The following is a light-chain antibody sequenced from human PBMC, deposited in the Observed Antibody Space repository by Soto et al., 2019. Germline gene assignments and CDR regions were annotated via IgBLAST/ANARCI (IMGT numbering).Light chain of an antibody. V-gene: IGLV1-47*02. J-gene: IGLJ1*01. CDR3: AVWDDSLGGSYI. Sequence: QSFLTQAPSASGTPGQRVTISCSGSSSNIGNNYVSWYQLLPGTAPKLLIYSHNQRPSGVPDRFSGSKSGTSASLAINGLRSEDEADYYCAVWDDSLGGSYIFGTGTKVTVL. CDR2: SHN. CDR1: SSNIGNNY.